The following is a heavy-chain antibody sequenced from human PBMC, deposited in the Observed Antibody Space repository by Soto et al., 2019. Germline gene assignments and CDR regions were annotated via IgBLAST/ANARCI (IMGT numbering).Heavy chain of an antibody. CDR3: ARAGYSTSSGGLTY. J-gene: IGHJ4*02. D-gene: IGHD6-6*01. Sequence: QVQLVQSGAEVKKPGASVKVSCKASGYTFTSYGITGVRQAPGQGLEWMGWISAYRGSTNYAQNLQGRVTMTTDTSTSTAYLELRSLRSDDTAVYYCARAGYSTSSGGLTYWGQGTLFTFSS. V-gene: IGHV1-18*04. CDR1: GYTFTSYG. CDR2: ISAYRGST.